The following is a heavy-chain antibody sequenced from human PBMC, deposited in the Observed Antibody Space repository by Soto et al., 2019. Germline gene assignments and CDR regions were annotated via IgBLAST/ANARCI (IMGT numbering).Heavy chain of an antibody. CDR3: EKGLDRGSYTDFDY. D-gene: IGHD1-26*01. CDR2: ISHSGGST. CDR1: GFTLSNYV. Sequence: EVQLFESGGDLVQPGGSVRLSCAASGFTLSNYVMTWVRQAPGKGLEWVSSISHSGGSTYYADSVKARFTISRDISKNTLYLQINGLRADDTAVDCCEKGLDRGSYTDFDYWGQGTLVTVSS. J-gene: IGHJ4*02. V-gene: IGHV3-23*01.